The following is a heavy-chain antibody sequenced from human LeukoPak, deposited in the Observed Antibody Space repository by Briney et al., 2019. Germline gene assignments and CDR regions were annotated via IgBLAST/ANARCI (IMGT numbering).Heavy chain of an antibody. J-gene: IGHJ4*02. CDR3: ARAETTIGYFDY. CDR2: VSSSSGYI. D-gene: IGHD4-17*01. CDR1: GFTFISYR. V-gene: IGHV3-21*01. Sequence: GGSLRLSCAASGFTFISYRMNGVRQAQGKGREWVSSVSSSSGYIYYADSVKGRFTISRDNAKNSLYLQMNSLRAEDTAVYYCARAETTIGYFDYWGQGTLVTVSS.